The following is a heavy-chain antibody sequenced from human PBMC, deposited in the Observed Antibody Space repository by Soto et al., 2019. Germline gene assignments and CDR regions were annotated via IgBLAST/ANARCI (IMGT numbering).Heavy chain of an antibody. V-gene: IGHV3-23*01. CDR3: AKDTVVRWPQNFDY. D-gene: IGHD2-21*01. CDR1: GFTFSNYA. Sequence: GGSLRLSCAASGFTFSNYAMSWVRQAPGKGLEWVTGITGSGISTYYADSVKGRFTISRDNSKNTLYLQMHSLRAEDTAVYYCAKDTVVRWPQNFDYWGQGTLVTVSS. CDR2: ITGSGIST. J-gene: IGHJ4*02.